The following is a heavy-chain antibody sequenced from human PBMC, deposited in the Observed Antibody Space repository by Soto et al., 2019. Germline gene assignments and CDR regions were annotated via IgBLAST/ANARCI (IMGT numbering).Heavy chain of an antibody. V-gene: IGHV5-10-1*01. CDR2: IDPSDSYT. D-gene: IGHD2-2*01. J-gene: IGHJ6*02. CDR1: GYGFTSYW. CDR3: ARLPRYCSSTSCSGYYYYGMDV. Sequence: LGESLKISCKGSGYGFTSYWISWVRQMPGKGLEWMGRIDPSDSYTNYSPSFQGHVTISADKSISTAYLQWSSLKASDTAMYYCARLPRYCSSTSCSGYYYYGMDVWGQGTTVTVSS.